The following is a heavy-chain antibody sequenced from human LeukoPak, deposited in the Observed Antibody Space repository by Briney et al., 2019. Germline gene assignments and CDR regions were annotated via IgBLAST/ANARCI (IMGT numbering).Heavy chain of an antibody. J-gene: IGHJ5*02. CDR2: IYYSGST. CDR3: ARAVYSSGPGYWFDP. D-gene: IGHD6-19*01. Sequence: SETLSLTCTVSGGSISSYCWSWIRQPPGKGLEWIGYIYYSGSTNYNPSLKSRVTISVDTSKNQFSLKLSSVTAADTAVYYCARAVYSSGPGYWFDPWGQGTLVTVSS. CDR1: GGSISSYC. V-gene: IGHV4-59*01.